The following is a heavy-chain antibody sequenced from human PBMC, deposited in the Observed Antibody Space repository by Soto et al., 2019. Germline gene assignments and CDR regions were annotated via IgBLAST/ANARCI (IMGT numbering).Heavy chain of an antibody. Sequence: GGSLRLSCAASGFTFSSYGMHWVRQAPGKGLEWVAVISYDGSNKYYADSVKGRFTISRDNSKNTLYLQMNSLRAEDTAVYYCAKDMARQLELRLRLFDYWGQGTLVTVSS. D-gene: IGHD1-7*01. V-gene: IGHV3-30*18. CDR2: ISYDGSNK. CDR3: AKDMARQLELRLRLFDY. CDR1: GFTFSSYG. J-gene: IGHJ4*02.